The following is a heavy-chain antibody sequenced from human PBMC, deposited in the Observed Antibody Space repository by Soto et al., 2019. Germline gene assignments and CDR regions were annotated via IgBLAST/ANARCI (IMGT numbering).Heavy chain of an antibody. V-gene: IGHV4-39*01. CDR3: ARGAGWLRPLYYYYYGMDV. Sequence: SETLSLTCTVSGGSISSSSNYWGWIRQPPGKGLEWIGSIYYSGSTYYNPSLKSRVTISVDTSKNQFSLKLSSVTAADTAVYYCARGAGWLRPLYYYYYGMDVWGQGTTVTVSS. J-gene: IGHJ6*02. D-gene: IGHD5-12*01. CDR1: GGSISSSSNY. CDR2: IYYSGST.